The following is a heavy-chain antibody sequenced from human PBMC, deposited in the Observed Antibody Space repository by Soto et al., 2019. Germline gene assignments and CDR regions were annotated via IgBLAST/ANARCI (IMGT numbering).Heavy chain of an antibody. CDR2: IYHSWGS. D-gene: IGHD3-10*01. CDR1: GGSISSSNW. CDR3: ARQGFGPRHGLVDV. Sequence: SETLSLTCAVSGGSISSSNWWSWVRQPPGKGLEWIGEIYHSWGSAYNPSLQRRLTVSLDTSKKQLSLKLTSMTAADTAVYYCARQGFGPRHGLVDVWGQGTTVTVSS. V-gene: IGHV4-4*02. J-gene: IGHJ6*02.